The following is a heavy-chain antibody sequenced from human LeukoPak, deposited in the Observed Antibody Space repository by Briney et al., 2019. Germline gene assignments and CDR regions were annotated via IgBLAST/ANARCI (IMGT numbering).Heavy chain of an antibody. CDR2: ISSSGSTI. Sequence: GGSLRLSCAASGFTLSDHYMTWIRQAPGKGLEWVSYISSSGSTIYYADSVKGRFTISRDNAKNSVYLQMNSLRAEDTAVYYCARVGQRYCSGGSCPIDHWGQGTLVTVSS. CDR3: ARVGQRYCSGGSCPIDH. V-gene: IGHV3-11*01. CDR1: GFTLSDHY. D-gene: IGHD2-15*01. J-gene: IGHJ4*02.